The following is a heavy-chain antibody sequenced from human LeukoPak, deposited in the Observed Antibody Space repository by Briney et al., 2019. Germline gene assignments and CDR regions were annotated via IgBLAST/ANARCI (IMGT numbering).Heavy chain of an antibody. V-gene: IGHV3-30*18. J-gene: IGHJ6*02. CDR1: GFTFSTYG. Sequence: GGSLRLSCAASGFTFSTYGMHWVRQAPGKGLEWVAVISYDGSNKYYADSVKGRFTISRDNSKNTLYLQMNSLRAEDTAMYYCAKDMALVVVTDNGMDVWGQRTTVTVSS. CDR3: AKDMALVVVTDNGMDV. CDR2: ISYDGSNK. D-gene: IGHD2-21*02.